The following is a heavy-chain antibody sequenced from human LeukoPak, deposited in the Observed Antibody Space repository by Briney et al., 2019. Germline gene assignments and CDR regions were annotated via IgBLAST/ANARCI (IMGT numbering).Heavy chain of an antibody. CDR1: GFTFSGDW. CDR3: TRGISGNYGNFDY. Sequence: GGSLRLSCEASGFTFSGDWMHWVRQAPGKGLAWVSRINPDGSSPYYADSVKGRFSIFRDHAKNTLYLQMNILRPQDTAVFYLTRGISGNYGNFDYWGEGTLVTVSS. CDR2: INPDGSSP. D-gene: IGHD1-26*01. J-gene: IGHJ4*02. V-gene: IGHV3-74*01.